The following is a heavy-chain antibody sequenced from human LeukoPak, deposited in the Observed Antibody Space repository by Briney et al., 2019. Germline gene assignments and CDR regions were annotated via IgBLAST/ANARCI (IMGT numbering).Heavy chain of an antibody. D-gene: IGHD3-22*01. CDR3: ARHSPDSSGQDPSFDY. Sequence: TSSETLSLTCTVSGGSISSSSYYWDWIRQPPVKGLEWIGSIYYSGSTYYNPSLKSRVTISVDTSKNQFSLKLSSVTAADTAVYYCARHSPDSSGQDPSFDYWGQGTLVTVSS. CDR2: IYYSGST. J-gene: IGHJ4*02. V-gene: IGHV4-39*01. CDR1: GGSISSSSYY.